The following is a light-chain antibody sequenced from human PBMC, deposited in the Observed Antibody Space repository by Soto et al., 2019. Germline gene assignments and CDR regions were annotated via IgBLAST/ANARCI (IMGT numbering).Light chain of an antibody. CDR3: QPYNNWPLT. CDR2: GAS. CDR1: QSVSSSY. J-gene: IGKJ4*01. V-gene: IGKV3-20*01. Sequence: EIVLTQSPGTLSLSPGERATLSCRASQSVSSSYLAWYQQKPGQAPRLLIYGASSRATGIPDRFRGSGSGTDFTLTISRLEPEDFAIYYCQPYNNWPLTVGGGTKVDSK.